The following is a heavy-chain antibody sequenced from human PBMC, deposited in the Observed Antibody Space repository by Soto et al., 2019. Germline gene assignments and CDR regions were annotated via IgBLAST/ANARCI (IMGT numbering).Heavy chain of an antibody. V-gene: IGHV3-30*18. CDR2: ISYDGSNK. CDR3: AKEGAYSGYDS. J-gene: IGHJ5*02. Sequence: GGSLRLSCAASGFTFSSYGMHWVRQAPGKGLEWVAVISYDGSNKYYADSVKGRFTISRDNSKNTLYLQMNSLRAEDTAVYYCAKEGAYSGYDSWGQGTLVTVSS. D-gene: IGHD5-12*01. CDR1: GFTFSSYG.